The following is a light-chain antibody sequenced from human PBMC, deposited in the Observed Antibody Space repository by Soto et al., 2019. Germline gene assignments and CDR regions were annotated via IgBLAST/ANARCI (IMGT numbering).Light chain of an antibody. V-gene: IGKV1-33*01. CDR1: QDITNY. CDR3: QQFDNLPLT. Sequence: DIQMTQSPSSLSASVGCIVTVACQASQDITNYLNWYQQKPGTAPKVLIYDASNLETGVPSRFSGSGLGTDFTFTISSLQPEDIATYYCQQFDNLPLTFGGGTKVDI. CDR2: DAS. J-gene: IGKJ4*01.